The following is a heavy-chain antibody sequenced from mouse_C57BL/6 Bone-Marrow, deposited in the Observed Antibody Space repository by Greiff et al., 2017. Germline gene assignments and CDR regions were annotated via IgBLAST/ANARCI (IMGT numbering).Heavy chain of an antibody. V-gene: IGHV1-64*01. CDR3: ARGDYGSYWYFDD. CDR2: IHPNSGST. J-gene: IGHJ1*03. CDR1: GYTFTSYW. Sequence: QVQLQQPGAELVKPGASVKLSCKASGYTFTSYWMHWVKQRPGQGLEWIGMIHPNSGSTNYNEKFKSKATLTDDKSSSTAYMQLSSLTSENSAVYYCARGDYGSYWYFDDWGKGTTVTVSS. D-gene: IGHD1-1*01.